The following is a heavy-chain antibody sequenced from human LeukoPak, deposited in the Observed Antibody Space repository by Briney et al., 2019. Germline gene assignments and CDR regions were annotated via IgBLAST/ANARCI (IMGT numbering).Heavy chain of an antibody. Sequence: PSETLSLTCTVSGGSISGGSISSSSYYWGWIRQSPGKGLEWIGSFLYSGTTCYNPSLKSRVTLSVDKSKNQLSPKVNSVTAADTAVYYCVANGWYSLEHWGQGTLVIVSS. CDR1: GGSISSSSYY. CDR2: FLYSGTT. V-gene: IGHV4-39*07. CDR3: VANGWYSLEH. J-gene: IGHJ1*01. D-gene: IGHD6-19*01.